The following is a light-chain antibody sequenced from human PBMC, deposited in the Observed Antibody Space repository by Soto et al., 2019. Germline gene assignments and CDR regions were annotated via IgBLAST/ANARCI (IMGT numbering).Light chain of an antibody. CDR3: ASLQADINYA. J-gene: IGLJ1*01. Sequence: QSALTQPPSASGSPGQSVTISCTGTSSDVGAYNYVSWYQQHPGKAPKLMIYEVSKRPSGVPDRFSGSKSGNTASLTVSGLQAEDEAEYYCASLQADINYAFGTGTKLTVL. CDR2: EVS. CDR1: SSDVGAYNY. V-gene: IGLV2-8*01.